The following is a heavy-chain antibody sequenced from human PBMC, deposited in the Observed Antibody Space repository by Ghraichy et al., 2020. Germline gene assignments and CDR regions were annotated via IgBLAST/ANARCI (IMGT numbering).Heavy chain of an antibody. CDR3: ARQPLDTAMVVN. Sequence: SETLSLTCTVSGGSISSYYWSWIRQPPGKGLEWIGYIYYSGSTNYNPSLKSRVTISVDTSKNQFSLKLSSVTAADTAVYYCARQPLDTAMVVNWGQGTLVTVSS. CDR2: IYYSGST. V-gene: IGHV4-59*08. CDR1: GGSISSYY. J-gene: IGHJ1*01. D-gene: IGHD5-18*01.